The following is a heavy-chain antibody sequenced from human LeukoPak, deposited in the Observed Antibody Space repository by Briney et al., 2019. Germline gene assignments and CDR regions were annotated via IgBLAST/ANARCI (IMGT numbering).Heavy chain of an antibody. V-gene: IGHV1-18*01. CDR3: ARSHATKYSRSKNFADY. CDR1: GYTFTDYG. Sequence: ASVKVSCKASGYTFTDYGITWVRQAPGQGLEWMGYISAYNGDIDYAQILQGRTTMTTDTSTSTAYMELRSLRSDDTAVYYCARSHATKYSRSKNFADYWGQGSLVTVSS. J-gene: IGHJ4*02. D-gene: IGHD1-26*01. CDR2: ISAYNGDI.